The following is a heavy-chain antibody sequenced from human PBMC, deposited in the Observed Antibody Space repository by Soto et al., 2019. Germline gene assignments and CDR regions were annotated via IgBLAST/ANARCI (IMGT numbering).Heavy chain of an antibody. CDR3: AKVNQKGSGSYYRPYYYYGLDV. J-gene: IGHJ6*02. CDR1: GFTFSSYA. D-gene: IGHD3-10*01. CDR2: ISVTGAST. V-gene: IGHV3-23*01. Sequence: EEQLLESGGGLVQRGGSLRLSCAASGFTFSSYAMSWVRQAPGKGLEWVSDISVTGASTYYADSVKGRLTISRDNPRNTLFLQMNSLRAEDTAIYYCAKVNQKGSGSYYRPYYYYGLDVWGQGTTVTVSS.